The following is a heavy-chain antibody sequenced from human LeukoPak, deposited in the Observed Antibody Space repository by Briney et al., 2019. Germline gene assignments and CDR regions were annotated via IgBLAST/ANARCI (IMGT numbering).Heavy chain of an antibody. Sequence: SETLSLTCSVSGGSINRHYWTWIRQTPQRGLEWIGYIYYSGGTNYNPSLQSRVTISADTSANQLSLRLTSVTAADTAVYYCARRTASWYLRAFDLWGPGTMVTVSS. J-gene: IGHJ3*01. D-gene: IGHD6-13*01. CDR2: IYYSGGT. CDR1: GGSINRHY. CDR3: ARRTASWYLRAFDL. V-gene: IGHV4-59*08.